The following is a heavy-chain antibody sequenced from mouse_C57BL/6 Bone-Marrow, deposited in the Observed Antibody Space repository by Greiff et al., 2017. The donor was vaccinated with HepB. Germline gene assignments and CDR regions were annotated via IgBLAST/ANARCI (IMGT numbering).Heavy chain of an antibody. CDR3: ARNPYAMDY. V-gene: IGHV1-82*01. Sequence: VQLQESGPELVKPGASVKISCKASGYAFSSSWMNWVKQRPGKGLEWIGRIYPGDGDTNYNGKFKGKATLTADKSSSTAYMQLSSLTSEDSAVYFCARNPYAMDYWGQGTSVTVSS. CDR2: IYPGDGDT. CDR1: GYAFSSSW. J-gene: IGHJ4*01.